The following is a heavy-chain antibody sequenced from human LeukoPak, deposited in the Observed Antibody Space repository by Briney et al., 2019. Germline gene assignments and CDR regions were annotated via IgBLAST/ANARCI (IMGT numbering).Heavy chain of an antibody. D-gene: IGHD6-19*01. CDR1: GESFSGYY. CDR2: IYHSGST. Sequence: PSETLSLTCAVYGESFSGYYWSWIRQPPGKGLERIGEIYHSGSTNYNPSLKSRVTISVDTSKNQFSLKMSSVTAADTAVYYCARSIGVAGRLNYWGQGTLVTVSS. J-gene: IGHJ4*02. CDR3: ARSIGVAGRLNY. V-gene: IGHV4-34*01.